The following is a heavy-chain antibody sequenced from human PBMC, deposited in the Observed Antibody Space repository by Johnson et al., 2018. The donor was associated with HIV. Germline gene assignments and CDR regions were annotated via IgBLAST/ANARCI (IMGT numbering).Heavy chain of an antibody. J-gene: IGHJ3*02. CDR3: AREGPPRAFDI. V-gene: IGHV3-9*01. Sequence: VHLVESGGGVVQPGRSLRLSCAASGFTFDDYAMHWVRQAPGKGLEWVSGISWNSGSIGYADSVKGRFTISRDNAKNSLYLQMNSLRAEDTAVYYCAREGPPRAFDIWGQGTMVTVSS. CDR1: GFTFDDYA. CDR2: ISWNSGSI.